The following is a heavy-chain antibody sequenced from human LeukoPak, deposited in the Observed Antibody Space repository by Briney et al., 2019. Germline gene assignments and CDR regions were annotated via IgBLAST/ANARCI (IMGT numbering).Heavy chain of an antibody. CDR3: AKGATRAVAGILDY. V-gene: IGHV3-30*18. Sequence: PGGSLRLSCAASGFTFSSYGMHWVRQAPGKGLEWAAVISYDGSNKYYADSVKGRFTISRDNSKNTLYLQMNSLRAEDTAVYYCAKGATRAVAGILDYWGQGTLVTVSS. D-gene: IGHD6-19*01. J-gene: IGHJ4*02. CDR1: GFTFSSYG. CDR2: ISYDGSNK.